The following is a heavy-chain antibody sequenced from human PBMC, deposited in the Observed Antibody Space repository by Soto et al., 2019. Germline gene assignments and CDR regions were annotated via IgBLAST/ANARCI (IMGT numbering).Heavy chain of an antibody. V-gene: IGHV4-39*01. CDR2: VFYDGGT. J-gene: IGHJ5*02. D-gene: IGHD4-17*01. Sequence: TLSLTCTVSGGSISSSSHYWGWIRQPPGGGLEWVGSVFYDGGTFYNSSLTSRMSISVDTSKNQFSLRLSSVTAADTAVYYCARYPTGLNRFDPWGQGTLVTVSS. CDR1: GGSISSSSHY. CDR3: ARYPTGLNRFDP.